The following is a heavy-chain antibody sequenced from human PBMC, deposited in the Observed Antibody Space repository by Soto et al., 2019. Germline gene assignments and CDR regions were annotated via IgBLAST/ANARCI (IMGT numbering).Heavy chain of an antibody. V-gene: IGHV3-30-3*01. CDR3: ARRGPRDYDFWSGYNYYGMDV. CDR1: VFTFSSYA. Sequence: GALRLSCAASVFTFSSYAMHWVRQAPGKGLEWVAVISYDGSNKYYADSVKGRFTISRDNSKNTLYLQMNSLRAEDTAVYYCARRGPRDYDFWSGYNYYGMDVWGQGTTVTV. J-gene: IGHJ6*02. CDR2: ISYDGSNK. D-gene: IGHD3-3*01.